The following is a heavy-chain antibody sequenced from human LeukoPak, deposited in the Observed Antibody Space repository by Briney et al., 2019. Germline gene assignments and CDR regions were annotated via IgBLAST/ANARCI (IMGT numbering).Heavy chain of an antibody. CDR3: ARDLRYSYGIPPPIDY. CDR2: IYSGGST. Sequence: GGSLRLSCAASGFTVSSNYMSWVRQAPGKGLEWVSVIYSGGSTYYADSVKGRFTISRDNSKNTLYLQMSSLRAEDTAVYYCARDLRYSYGIPPPIDYWGQGTLVTVSS. D-gene: IGHD5-18*01. CDR1: GFTVSSNY. J-gene: IGHJ4*02. V-gene: IGHV3-66*01.